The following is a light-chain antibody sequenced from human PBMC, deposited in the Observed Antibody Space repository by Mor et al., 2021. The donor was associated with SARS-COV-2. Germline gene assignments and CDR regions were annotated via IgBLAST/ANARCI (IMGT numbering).Light chain of an antibody. Sequence: NRPSGVSNRFSGSKSGNTASLTISGLQAEDEADYYCSQKVFGGGTKLTVL. CDR3: SQKV. V-gene: IGLV2-14*01. J-gene: IGLJ3*02.